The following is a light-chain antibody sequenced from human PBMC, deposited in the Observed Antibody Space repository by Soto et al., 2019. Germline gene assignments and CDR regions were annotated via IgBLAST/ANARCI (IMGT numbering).Light chain of an antibody. CDR2: DVS. CDR3: SSYTTSSPWV. Sequence: SALTQPASVSGSPGQSITISCTGTSSDVGGYDYVSWYQQHPGKAPKLMIYDVSNRPSGVSNRFSGSKSGNTASLTISGLQAEDEADYYCSSYTTSSPWVFGGGTKVTVL. CDR1: SSDVGGYDY. J-gene: IGLJ3*02. V-gene: IGLV2-14*01.